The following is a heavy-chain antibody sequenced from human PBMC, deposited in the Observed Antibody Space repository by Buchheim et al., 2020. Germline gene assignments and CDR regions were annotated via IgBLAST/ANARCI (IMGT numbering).Heavy chain of an antibody. CDR3: ARDGGSSSDGSCYWGDY. Sequence: QVQLVESGGGVVQPGRSLRLSCAASGFTFSSYGMHWVRQAPGKGLEWVAVISYDGSDEYYADSVKGRFNISRDNSKSTVFLQMNGLRAEDTAVYYCARDGGSSSDGSCYWGDYWGQGAL. CDR2: ISYDGSDE. D-gene: IGHD2-15*01. V-gene: IGHV3-30*03. J-gene: IGHJ4*02. CDR1: GFTFSSYG.